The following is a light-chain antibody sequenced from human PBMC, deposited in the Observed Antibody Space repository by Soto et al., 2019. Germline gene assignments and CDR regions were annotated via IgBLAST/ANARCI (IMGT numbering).Light chain of an antibody. CDR3: QQSYSTPPFT. CDR2: AAS. J-gene: IGKJ3*01. Sequence: DIQMTQSPSSLSASVGDRVTITCRASQSISSSLNWYQQTPGKAPKLLIYAASSLQSGVPSRFSGSGSGTDFTLTISSLQPEDFATYYCQQSYSTPPFTFGPGTKVDI. V-gene: IGKV1-39*01. CDR1: QSISSS.